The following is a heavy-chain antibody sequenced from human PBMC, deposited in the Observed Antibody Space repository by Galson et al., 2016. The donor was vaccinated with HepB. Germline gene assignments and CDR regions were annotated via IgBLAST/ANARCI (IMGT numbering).Heavy chain of an antibody. CDR3: AKERGSGRTMVRGVLDPSDI. D-gene: IGHD3-10*01. CDR1: GFTFSSYA. V-gene: IGHV3-23*01. CDR2: IRGSGGST. Sequence: SLRLSCAASGFTFSSYAMSWVRQAPGKGLEWVSAIRGSGGSTYYADSVKGRFTISRDNSKNTLYLQMNSLRAEDTAVYYCAKERGSGRTMVRGVLDPSDIWGQGTLVTVSS. J-gene: IGHJ3*02.